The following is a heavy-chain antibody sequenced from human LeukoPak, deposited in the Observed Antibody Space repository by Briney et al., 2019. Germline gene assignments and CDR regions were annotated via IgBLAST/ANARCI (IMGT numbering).Heavy chain of an antibody. CDR1: GYTFTGYY. D-gene: IGHD4-17*01. CDR2: INPSGGST. J-gene: IGHJ4*02. CDR3: ARGVPNWGDYLLYYFDY. V-gene: IGHV1-46*01. Sequence: ASVKVSCKASGYTFTGYYMHWVRQAPGQGLEWMGIINPSGGSTSYAQKFQGRVTMTRDMSTSTVYMELGSLRSEDTAVYYCARGVPNWGDYLLYYFDYWGQGTLVTVSS.